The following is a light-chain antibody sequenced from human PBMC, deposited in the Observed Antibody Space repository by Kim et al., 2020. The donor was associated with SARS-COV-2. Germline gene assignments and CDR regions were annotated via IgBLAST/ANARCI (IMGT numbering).Light chain of an antibody. J-gene: IGKJ2*01. CDR3: QQSNNWPYT. CDR2: DAS. CDR1: RSVTTN. Sequence: VSPGRRGTLCCRASRSVTTNVAWHQQPPGQAPSVLIDDASTRATGIPARFSGSWSGTEFTLTISSLQSDDFAFYYCQQSNNWPYTFGQGTKLEIK. V-gene: IGKV3-15*01.